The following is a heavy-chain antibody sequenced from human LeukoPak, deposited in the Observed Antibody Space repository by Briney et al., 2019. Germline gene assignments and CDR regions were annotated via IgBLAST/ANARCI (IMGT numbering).Heavy chain of an antibody. CDR3: ARQLGKSRRFDP. Sequence: GGSLRLSCAASGFTVSSNYMSWVRQAPGKGLEWVSVIYSGGSTYYTDSVKGRFTISRDNSKNTVYLQMNSLRAEDTAVYYCARQLGKSRRFDPWGQGTLVTVSS. CDR2: IYSGGST. J-gene: IGHJ5*02. V-gene: IGHV3-53*01. CDR1: GFTVSSNY. D-gene: IGHD3-16*01.